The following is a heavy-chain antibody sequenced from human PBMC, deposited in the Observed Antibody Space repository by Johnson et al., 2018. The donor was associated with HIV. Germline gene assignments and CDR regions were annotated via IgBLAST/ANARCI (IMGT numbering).Heavy chain of an antibody. J-gene: IGHJ3*01. D-gene: IGHD4-17*01. CDR2: IYSGGST. Sequence: VQLVESGGGFVQPGGSLRLSCAASGFTVSSNYMSWVRQAPGKGLEWVSVIYSGGSTYYADSVKGRFTISRDSSKNTLNLQMNSLRAEDMAVYYCARDATPWGGDYVGDAFDLWGQGTNVIVSS. V-gene: IGHV3-66*02. CDR3: ARDATPWGGDYVGDAFDL. CDR1: GFTVSSNY.